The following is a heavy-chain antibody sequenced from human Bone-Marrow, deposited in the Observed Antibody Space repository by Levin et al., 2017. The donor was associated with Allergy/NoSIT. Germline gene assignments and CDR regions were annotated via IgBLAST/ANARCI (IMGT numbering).Heavy chain of an antibody. V-gene: IGHV3-30-3*01. Sequence: SCAASGFTFSSYAMHWVRQAPGKGLEWVAVISYDGSNKYYADSVKGRFTISRDNSKNTLYLQMNSLRAEDTAVYYCARDRYDSSGPLDYWGQGTLVTVSS. J-gene: IGHJ4*02. CDR2: ISYDGSNK. CDR1: GFTFSSYA. D-gene: IGHD3-22*01. CDR3: ARDRYDSSGPLDY.